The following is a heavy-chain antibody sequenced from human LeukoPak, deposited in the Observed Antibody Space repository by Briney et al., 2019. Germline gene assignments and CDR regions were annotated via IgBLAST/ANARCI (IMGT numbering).Heavy chain of an antibody. D-gene: IGHD2-2*01. CDR1: GGSISSRSHY. Sequence: SETLSLTCTVSGGSISSRSHYWVWMRQPPGKGLEWIGSIYSSGGTYYRPSLESRVTVAVDTSKNQFSLALTSVTAAGTAVYYCVRRSDCSTTSCYFYHGMDVWGQGTTVTVSS. J-gene: IGHJ6*02. CDR2: IYSSGGT. V-gene: IGHV4-39*01. CDR3: VRRSDCSTTSCYFYHGMDV.